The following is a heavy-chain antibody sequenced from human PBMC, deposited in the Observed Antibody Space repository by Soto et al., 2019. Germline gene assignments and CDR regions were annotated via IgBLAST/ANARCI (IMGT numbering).Heavy chain of an antibody. Sequence: EVQLVESGGGSVQPGESLRLSCAASGFTFSSYWMHWVRQAPGKGLVWVSRINSDGSRTNYADSVKGRFTVSRDNAKNTQYLQMNSLRAEDTAVYYCARVLTGSWNWFDPWGQGTLVTVSS. D-gene: IGHD6-13*01. J-gene: IGHJ5*02. CDR3: ARVLTGSWNWFDP. V-gene: IGHV3-74*01. CDR1: GFTFSSYW. CDR2: INSDGSRT.